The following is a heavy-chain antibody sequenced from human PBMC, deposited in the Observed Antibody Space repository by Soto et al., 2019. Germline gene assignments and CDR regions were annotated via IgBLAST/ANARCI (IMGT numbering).Heavy chain of an antibody. CDR2: VSGGGDAT. D-gene: IGHD1-26*01. CDR3: VRKIVGTTTSGAYWYFDV. J-gene: IGHJ2*01. Sequence: EVQLLESGGGLVQPGGSLRLSCAASGFTFSSFAMNWVRQDPGKGLEWVSGVSGGGDATFYADFWKGRFTISRVQSKNTLYLQMNRLRAEDTAVYYCVRKIVGTTTSGAYWYFDVWGRGTLVTVSS. CDR1: GFTFSSFA. V-gene: IGHV3-23*01.